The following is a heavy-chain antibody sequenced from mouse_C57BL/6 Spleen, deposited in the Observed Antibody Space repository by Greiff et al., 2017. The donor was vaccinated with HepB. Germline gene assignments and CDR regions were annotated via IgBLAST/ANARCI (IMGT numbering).Heavy chain of an antibody. D-gene: IGHD2-4*01. Sequence: QVQLQQSGAELARPGASVKLSCKASGYTFTSYGISWVKQRTGQGLEWIGEIYPRSGNTYYNEKFKGEATLTADKSSSTAYMELRSLTSEDSAVYFCARSTMITTGFDYWGQGTTLTVSS. V-gene: IGHV1-81*01. J-gene: IGHJ2*01. CDR1: GYTFTSYG. CDR3: ARSTMITTGFDY. CDR2: IYPRSGNT.